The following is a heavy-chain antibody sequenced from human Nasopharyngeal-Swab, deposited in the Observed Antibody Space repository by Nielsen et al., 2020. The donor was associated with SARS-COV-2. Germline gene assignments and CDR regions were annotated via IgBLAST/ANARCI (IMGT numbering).Heavy chain of an antibody. CDR3: ARGGIPPHFRSYFDY. D-gene: IGHD2-21*01. V-gene: IGHV1-46*01. CDR2: INPSGGTT. CDR1: GYTFTSYY. Sequence: ASVKVSCKASGYTFTSYYMHWVRQAPGQGLEWMGIINPSGGTTSYAQTFQGRVTMTRDTSTSTVYMELSSLRSEATAVYYCARGGIPPHFRSYFDYWGQGTLVTVSS. J-gene: IGHJ4*02.